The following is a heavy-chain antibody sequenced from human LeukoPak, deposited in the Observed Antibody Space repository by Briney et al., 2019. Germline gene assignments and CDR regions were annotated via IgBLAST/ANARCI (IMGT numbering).Heavy chain of an antibody. Sequence: ASVKVSCKASGYTFTSYGISWVRQAPGQGLEWMGWISAYNGNTNYAQKLRGRVTMTTDTSTSTAYMELRSLRSDDTAVYYCARGMIAAAENWFDPWGQGTLVTVSS. V-gene: IGHV1-18*01. CDR2: ISAYNGNT. CDR3: ARGMIAAAENWFDP. J-gene: IGHJ5*02. D-gene: IGHD6-13*01. CDR1: GYTFTSYG.